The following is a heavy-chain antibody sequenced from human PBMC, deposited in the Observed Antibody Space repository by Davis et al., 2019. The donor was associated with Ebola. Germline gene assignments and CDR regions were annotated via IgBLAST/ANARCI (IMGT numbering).Heavy chain of an antibody. CDR2: ISYDGSNK. CDR3: AREERFLEWLEGNYYYGMDV. J-gene: IGHJ6*02. V-gene: IGHV3-30*19. D-gene: IGHD3-3*01. Sequence: GESLKISCVASGLSFRNYGIHWVRQAPGKGLEWVAIISYDGSNKYYADSVKGRFTISRDNSKNTLYLQMNSLRAEDTAVYYCAREERFLEWLEGNYYYGMDVWGQGTTVTVSS. CDR1: GLSFRNYG.